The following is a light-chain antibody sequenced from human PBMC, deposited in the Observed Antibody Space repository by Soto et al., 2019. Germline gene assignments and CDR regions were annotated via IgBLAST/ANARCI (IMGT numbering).Light chain of an antibody. CDR1: QSVNNN. V-gene: IGKV3-15*01. Sequence: ETLMTQSPATLSVSPGERATLSCRASQSVNNNLAWYQQKLGQAPRLLIYGASTRATGIPARFSGSGSGTEFTLTISSLQSEDFAVYYCQQYNNWPPWTFGQGTKV. J-gene: IGKJ1*01. CDR2: GAS. CDR3: QQYNNWPPWT.